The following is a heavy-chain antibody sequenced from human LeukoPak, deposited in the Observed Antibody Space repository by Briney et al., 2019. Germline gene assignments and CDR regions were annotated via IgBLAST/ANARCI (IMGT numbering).Heavy chain of an antibody. CDR3: ARGRDYVWINWFDP. CDR2: ISYDGSDQ. J-gene: IGHJ5*02. V-gene: IGHV3-30*04. Sequence: GGSLRLSCAASGFTFSSYAMHWVRQAPGKGLEWVALISYDGSDQYYADSVKGRFTISRDTSKNTLYLQMNSLRPEDTAVYYCARGRDYVWINWFDPWGQGTLVTVSS. D-gene: IGHD3-16*01. CDR1: GFTFSSYA.